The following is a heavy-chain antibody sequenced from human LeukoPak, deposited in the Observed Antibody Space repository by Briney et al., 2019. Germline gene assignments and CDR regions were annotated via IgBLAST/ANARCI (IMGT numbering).Heavy chain of an antibody. J-gene: IGHJ4*02. Sequence: GGSLRLSCAASGFTFSSYGMHWVRQAPGKGLEWVSFISSGAGSTYYADSVKGRFTISREISKNTLYLQMNSLRAEDTAVYYCAVPSVLYYFDYWGQGTLVTASS. D-gene: IGHD2-2*01. CDR2: ISSGAGST. V-gene: IGHV3-23*01. CDR3: AVPSVLYYFDY. CDR1: GFTFSSYG.